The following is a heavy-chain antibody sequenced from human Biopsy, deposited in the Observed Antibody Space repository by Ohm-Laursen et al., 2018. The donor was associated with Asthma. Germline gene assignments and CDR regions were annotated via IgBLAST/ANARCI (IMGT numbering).Heavy chain of an antibody. V-gene: IGHV4-61*01. Sequence: SDTLSLTCTVSGGSVSTGSYYWSWIRQPPGKGLEWLGYIHYTGRDNYNPSLKSRVTISVDTSKNQFSLRLNSVTAADTAVYYCARGPNYHGSGRAPIGMDVWGQGTTVTVSS. CDR1: GGSVSTGSYY. CDR2: IHYTGRD. D-gene: IGHD3-10*01. CDR3: ARGPNYHGSGRAPIGMDV. J-gene: IGHJ6*02.